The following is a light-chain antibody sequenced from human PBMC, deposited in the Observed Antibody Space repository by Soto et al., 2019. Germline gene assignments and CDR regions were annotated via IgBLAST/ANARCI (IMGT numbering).Light chain of an antibody. CDR3: TSYTSSSTYV. Sequence: QSALTQPASVSGSPGQSITISCTGTSSDVGGDKYVSWYQQHPGRAPKLMIYEVSNRPSGVSNRFSGAKSGNTASLTISGLHTEDEADYYCTSYTSSSTYVFGTGTKLTVL. J-gene: IGLJ1*01. CDR1: SSDVGGDKY. CDR2: EVS. V-gene: IGLV2-14*01.